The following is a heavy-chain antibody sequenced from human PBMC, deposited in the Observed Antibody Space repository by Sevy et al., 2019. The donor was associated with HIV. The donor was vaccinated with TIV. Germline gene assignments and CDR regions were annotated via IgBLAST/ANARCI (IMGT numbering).Heavy chain of an antibody. CDR2: ISNSSSYI. Sequence: GGSLRLSCAASGFIFSNYNMNWVRQAPGQGLEWVACISNSSSYIYYVDSVKGRFTISRDKAKNSLYLQMNSLRAEDTAVYYCASEKEQLVLWPYYGMDVWGQGTTVTVSS. J-gene: IGHJ6*02. D-gene: IGHD6-13*01. CDR3: ASEKEQLVLWPYYGMDV. V-gene: IGHV3-21*01. CDR1: GFIFSNYN.